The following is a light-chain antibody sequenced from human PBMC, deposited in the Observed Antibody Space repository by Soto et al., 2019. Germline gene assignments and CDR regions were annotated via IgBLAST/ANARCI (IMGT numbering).Light chain of an antibody. V-gene: IGKV2-30*01. CDR3: MQGAHWPFT. CDR1: QFLVYSDGNTY. Sequence: DVVMTQSPLSLPVTLGQPASISCRSSQFLVYSDGNTYLNWFQQRPGQSPRRLIYKVSNRDSGVPDRFSGIGSGTDFTLEISRVEAEDVGVYYFMQGAHWPFTFGPGTKVDIK. J-gene: IGKJ3*01. CDR2: KVS.